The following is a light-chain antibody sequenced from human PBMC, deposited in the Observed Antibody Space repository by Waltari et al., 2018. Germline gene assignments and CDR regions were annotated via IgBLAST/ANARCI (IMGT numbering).Light chain of an antibody. CDR3: AAWDDSLSGRV. Sequence: QSVLTQPPSMSGIPGQRVTISCSGSHSNIGSNFVYWYQQFPGMAPQLLIFRNNQRPSWVPDRFSASKTGASASLAISGLRSEDEADYHCAAWDDSLSGRVFGGGTKLT. V-gene: IGLV1-47*01. CDR2: RNN. J-gene: IGLJ2*01. CDR1: HSNIGSNF.